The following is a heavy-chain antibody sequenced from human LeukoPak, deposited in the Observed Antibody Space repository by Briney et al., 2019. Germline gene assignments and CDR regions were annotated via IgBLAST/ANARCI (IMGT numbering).Heavy chain of an antibody. CDR1: GGTFSSYT. CDR2: IIPILGIA. V-gene: IGHV1-69*02. J-gene: IGHJ5*02. Sequence: SVKVSCKASGGTFSSYTISWVRLAPGQGLEWMGRIIPILGIANYAQKFQGRVTITADKSTSTAYMELSSLRSEDTAVYYCARALATVVTPYNWFDPWGQGTLVTVSS. D-gene: IGHD4-23*01. CDR3: ARALATVVTPYNWFDP.